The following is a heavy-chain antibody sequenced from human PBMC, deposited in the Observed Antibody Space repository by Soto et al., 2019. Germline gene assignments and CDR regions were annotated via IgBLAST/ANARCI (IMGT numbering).Heavy chain of an antibody. CDR3: VKAGWFGELDSVYYYYMDV. J-gene: IGHJ6*03. V-gene: IGHV3-23*01. D-gene: IGHD3-10*01. CDR2: ISGSGGST. Sequence: PGGSLRLSCAASGFTFSSYAMSWVRQAPGKGLEWVSAISGSGGSTYYADSVKGRFTISRDNSKNTLYLQMNSLRAEDTAVYYCVKAGWFGELDSVYYYYMDVWGKGTTVTVSS. CDR1: GFTFSSYA.